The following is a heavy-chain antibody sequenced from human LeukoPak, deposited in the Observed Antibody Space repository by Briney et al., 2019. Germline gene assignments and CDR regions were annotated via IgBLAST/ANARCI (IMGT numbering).Heavy chain of an antibody. V-gene: IGHV3-23*01. CDR3: AREGTSGYFDY. Sequence: GGSLRLSCAASGFTFSSHAMRWVRQAPGKRRERVSGISGSGADTYYTDSVKGRLTISRDNFKNTVYLQVNSLRAGDTAVYYCAREGTSGYFDYWGQGTLVTVSS. D-gene: IGHD3-10*01. CDR2: ISGSGADT. CDR1: GFTFSSHA. J-gene: IGHJ4*02.